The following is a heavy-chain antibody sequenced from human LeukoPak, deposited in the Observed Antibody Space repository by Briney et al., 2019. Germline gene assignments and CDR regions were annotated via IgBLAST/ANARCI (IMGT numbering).Heavy chain of an antibody. CDR3: ARDIWFGELSVDY. J-gene: IGHJ4*02. Sequence: GGSLRPSCAASGFTFSSYGMHWVRQAPGKGLEWVAVIWYDGSNKYYADSVKGRFAISRDNSKNTLYLQMNSLRAEDTAVYYCARDIWFGELSVDYWGQGTLVTVSS. CDR1: GFTFSSYG. V-gene: IGHV3-33*01. D-gene: IGHD3-10*01. CDR2: IWYDGSNK.